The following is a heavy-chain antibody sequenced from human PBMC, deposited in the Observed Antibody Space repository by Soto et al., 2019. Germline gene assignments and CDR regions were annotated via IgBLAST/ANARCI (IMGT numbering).Heavy chain of an antibody. V-gene: IGHV1-69*06. CDR3: ARGLTMVRGVMYGMDV. J-gene: IGHJ6*02. CDR2: IIPIFGTA. D-gene: IGHD3-10*01. Sequence: ASVKVSCKASGGTFSSYATSWVRQAPGQGLEWMGGIIPIFGTANYAQKFQGRVTITADKSTSTAYMELSSLRSEDTAVYYCARGLTMVRGVMYGMDVWGQGTTVTVYS. CDR1: GGTFSSYA.